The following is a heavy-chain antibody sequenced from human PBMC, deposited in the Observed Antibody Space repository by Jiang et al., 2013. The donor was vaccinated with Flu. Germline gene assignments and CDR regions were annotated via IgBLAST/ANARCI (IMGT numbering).Heavy chain of an antibody. V-gene: IGHV1-2*02. Sequence: SVKVSCKASGYTFTGYYMHWVRQAPGQGLEWMGWINPNSGGTNYAQKFQGRVTMTRDTSISTAYMELSRLRSDDTAVYYCARGGVVVVPAAPVPSRYWGQGTLVTVSS. CDR1: GYTFTGYY. D-gene: IGHD2-2*01. J-gene: IGHJ4*02. CDR2: INPNSGGT. CDR3: ARGGVVVVPAAPVPSRY.